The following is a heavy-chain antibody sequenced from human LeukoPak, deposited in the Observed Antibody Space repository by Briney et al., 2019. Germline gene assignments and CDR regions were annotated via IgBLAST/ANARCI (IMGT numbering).Heavy chain of an antibody. CDR3: ARTEKAYCGGVCDNYHMDV. J-gene: IGHJ6*03. Sequence: ASVKVSCTSSGYMFTSHGIHWLRQAPGQGLEWMGWISAQNGNTNYMQQFLGRVTMTRDISASTAYMELRSLKSDDTAVYYCARTEKAYCGGVCDNYHMDVWGRGTTVTVSS. D-gene: IGHD2-21*02. CDR2: ISAQNGNT. CDR1: GYMFTSHG. V-gene: IGHV1-18*01.